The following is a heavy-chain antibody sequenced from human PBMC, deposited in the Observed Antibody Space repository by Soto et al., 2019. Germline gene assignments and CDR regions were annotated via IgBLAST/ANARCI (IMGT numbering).Heavy chain of an antibody. V-gene: IGHV3-66*01. J-gene: IGHJ6*03. CDR1: GFTVRDNY. Sequence: EVQVVESGGGLVQPGGSLRLSCAVSGFTVRDNYVSWVRQAPGKGLEWVSVIYAAGHTYYPDSARGRFTISSDKSTHTVYLQMNSLRAEDTALYYCARGKVTSGTYYMDVWGKGTTVTVSS. CDR3: ARGKVTSGTYYMDV. D-gene: IGHD4-4*01. CDR2: IYAAGHT.